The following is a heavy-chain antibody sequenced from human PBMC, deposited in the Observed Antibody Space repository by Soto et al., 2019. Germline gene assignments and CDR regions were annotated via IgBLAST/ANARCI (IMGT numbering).Heavy chain of an antibody. J-gene: IGHJ6*02. V-gene: IGHV5-51*01. D-gene: IGHD6-13*01. CDR1: GYSFTSYW. CDR2: IYPGDSAT. Sequence: PGESLKISCMGSGYSFTSYWIGWVRQMPGKGLEWMGIIYPGDSATRYSPSFQGQVTISADKSISTAYLQWSSLKASDTAMYYCARVAAAGIYYYYGMEFWGQGTTVTVSS. CDR3: ARVAAAGIYYYYGMEF.